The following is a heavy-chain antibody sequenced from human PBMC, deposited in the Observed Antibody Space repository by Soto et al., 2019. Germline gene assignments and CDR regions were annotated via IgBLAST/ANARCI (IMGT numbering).Heavy chain of an antibody. CDR3: ARDRRTYYRAYFDY. CDR1: VFTFSYRY. Sequence: SLRPAVAAFVFTFSYRYILQVRDPPSHRREAEGRTRTEANSYTTEYAASVKGRFTISRGDSKNSLYLQMNRLKTEDTAVYYCARDRRTYYRAYFDYRGQGALVTLPS. CDR2: TRTEANSYTT. J-gene: IGHJ4*02. V-gene: IGHV3-72*01. D-gene: IGHD1-26*01.